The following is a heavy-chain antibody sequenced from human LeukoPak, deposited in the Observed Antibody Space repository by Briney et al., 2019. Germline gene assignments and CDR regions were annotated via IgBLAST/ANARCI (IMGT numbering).Heavy chain of an antibody. J-gene: IGHJ4*02. V-gene: IGHV3-23*01. CDR2: ISGSGGST. CDR1: GFTFSSYA. Sequence: GGSLRLSCAASGFTFSSYAMSWVRQAPGKGLEWVSAISGSGGSTYYADAVKGRFTISRDNSKNTPYLQMNSLRAEDTAVYYCAKDGLLWFGASFFDYWGQGTLVTVSS. D-gene: IGHD3-10*01. CDR3: AKDGLLWFGASFFDY.